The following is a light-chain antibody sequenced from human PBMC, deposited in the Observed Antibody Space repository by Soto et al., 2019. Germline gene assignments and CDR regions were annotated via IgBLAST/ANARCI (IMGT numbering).Light chain of an antibody. CDR3: QQYGTSPHT. J-gene: IGKJ2*01. Sequence: EIVLTQSPGTLSLSPGERATLSCRASQYVSNSYLAWYQQKPGQAPRLLIYGASSRDTVIPDRFSGSGSGSDFTLTISRLEPDDSAVYFCQQYGTSPHTFGQGTKLEIK. CDR2: GAS. V-gene: IGKV3-20*01. CDR1: QYVSNSY.